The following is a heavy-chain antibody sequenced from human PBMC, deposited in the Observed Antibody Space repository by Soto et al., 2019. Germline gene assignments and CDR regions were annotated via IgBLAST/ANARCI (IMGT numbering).Heavy chain of an antibody. V-gene: IGHV3-66*01. D-gene: IGHD3-22*01. J-gene: IGHJ4*02. CDR1: GFSVTNNY. CDR2: IDIGGNT. Sequence: EVQVVESGGGLVQPGGSLRLSCAASGFSVTNNYMNWVRQAPGKGLEWVSIIDIGGNTYYADAVKDRFTISRDHSRNTLYLQMDSLRAEDTAVYYCARGRGSTGYLGREHYFDYWGQGTLVTVSP. CDR3: ARGRGSTGYLGREHYFDY.